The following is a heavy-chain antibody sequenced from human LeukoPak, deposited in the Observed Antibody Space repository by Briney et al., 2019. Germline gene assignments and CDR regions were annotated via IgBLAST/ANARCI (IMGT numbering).Heavy chain of an antibody. D-gene: IGHD1-26*01. V-gene: IGHV3-15*01. J-gene: IGHJ4*02. CDR2: IKSKTDGGTT. CDR3: TTVGIVGATRAIDY. Sequence: GGSLRLSCAASGFTFSNAWMSWVRQAPGKGLEWVGRIKSKTDGGTTDYAALVKGRFTISRDDSKNTLYLQMNSLKTEDTAVYYCTTVGIVGATRAIDYWGQGTLVTVSS. CDR1: GFTFSNAW.